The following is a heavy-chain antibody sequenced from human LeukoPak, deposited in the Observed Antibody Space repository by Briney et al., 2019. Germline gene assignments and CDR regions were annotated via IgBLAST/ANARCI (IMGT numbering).Heavy chain of an antibody. CDR3: ARDYGSSWSRGYFDY. J-gene: IGHJ4*02. D-gene: IGHD6-13*01. Sequence: GGSLRLSCVASGFTFSSYGMHWVRQAPGKGLEWVAVIWYDGSNKYYADSVKGRFTISRDNSKNTLYLQMNSLRAEDTAVYYCARDYGSSWSRGYFDYWGQGTLVTVSS. CDR1: GFTFSSYG. V-gene: IGHV3-33*08. CDR2: IWYDGSNK.